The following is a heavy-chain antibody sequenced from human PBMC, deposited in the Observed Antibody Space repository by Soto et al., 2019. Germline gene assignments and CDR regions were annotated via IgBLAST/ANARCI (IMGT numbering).Heavy chain of an antibody. J-gene: IGHJ6*02. V-gene: IGHV5-51*01. Sequence: GESLKISCKGSGYSFTSYWIGWVRQMPGKGLEWMGIIYPGDSDTRYSPSFQGQVTISADKSISTAYLQWSSLKASDTAMYYCARPSDSVWGSYRKTTPTTWGGMDVWGQGTTVTVSS. CDR3: ARPSDSVWGSYRKTTPTTWGGMDV. CDR1: GYSFTSYW. CDR2: IYPGDSDT. D-gene: IGHD3-16*02.